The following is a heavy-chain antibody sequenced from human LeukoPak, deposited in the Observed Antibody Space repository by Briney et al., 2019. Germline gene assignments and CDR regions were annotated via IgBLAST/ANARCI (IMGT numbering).Heavy chain of an antibody. J-gene: IGHJ4*02. CDR3: ARDPGSQRVNRLARRGDY. CDR2: IDTNTGIP. Sequence: ASVKVPCKASGYTFTNFAMNWVRQAPGQGLEWMGWIDTNTGIPTYAQGFTGRFVFSLDTSVSTVYLQISSLQADDAAVYYCARDPGSQRVNRLARRGDYWGQGTLVTVSS. D-gene: IGHD1-14*01. V-gene: IGHV7-4-1*02. CDR1: GYTFTNFA.